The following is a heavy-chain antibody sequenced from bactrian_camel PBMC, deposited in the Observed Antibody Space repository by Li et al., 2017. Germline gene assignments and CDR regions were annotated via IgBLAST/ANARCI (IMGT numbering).Heavy chain of an antibody. CDR2: ILTRFNST. CDR1: VYAARQKC. J-gene: IGHJ4*01. CDR3: AASRGPTGGNWPLRAYEYVY. Sequence: VQLVESGGGSVQAGGSLRLSCTASVYAARQKCMGWFRQAPGKEREGVAMILTRFNSTSYADSVKGRFTISQGNAVDMLYLQMNSLKPEDSGVYYCAASRGPTGGNWPLRAYEYVYWGQGTQVTVS. D-gene: IGHD8*01. V-gene: IGHV3S42*01.